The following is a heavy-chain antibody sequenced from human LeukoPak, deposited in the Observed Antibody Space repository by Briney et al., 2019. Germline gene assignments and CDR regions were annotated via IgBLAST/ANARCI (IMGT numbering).Heavy chain of an antibody. CDR2: INHSGST. J-gene: IGHJ4*02. V-gene: IGHV4-34*01. D-gene: IGHD3-10*01. Sequence: SETLSLTCAVYGGSFSGYYWSWIRQPPGKGLEWIGEINHSGSTNYNPSLKSRVTISVDTSKNQFSLKLSSVTAADTAVYYCARDSGFGESGAFFDYWGQGTLVTVSS. CDR1: GGSFSGYY. CDR3: ARDSGFGESGAFFDY.